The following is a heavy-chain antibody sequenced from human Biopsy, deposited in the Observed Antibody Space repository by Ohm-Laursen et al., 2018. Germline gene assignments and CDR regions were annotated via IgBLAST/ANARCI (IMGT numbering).Heavy chain of an antibody. CDR1: GYTFTEYY. Sequence: ASVKVSCKASGYTFTEYYINWVRQAPGQGLEWMGIINPRSGNTGYSQKFQVRVTMTTDTSTSTVYMALSSLSSEDTAVYYCAKNYDPLYYDTSGLFDYWGQGTLVTVSS. J-gene: IGHJ4*02. CDR3: AKNYDPLYYDTSGLFDY. V-gene: IGHV1-46*01. CDR2: INPRSGNT. D-gene: IGHD3-22*01.